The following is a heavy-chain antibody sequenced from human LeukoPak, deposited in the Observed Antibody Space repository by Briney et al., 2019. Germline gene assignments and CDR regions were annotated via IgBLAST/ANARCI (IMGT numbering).Heavy chain of an antibody. CDR3: ARVLRYYDILTGYYNAGFDY. D-gene: IGHD3-9*01. J-gene: IGHJ4*02. CDR2: IKQDGSEK. CDR1: GFTFSSYW. Sequence: GGSLRLSCAASGFTFSSYWMSWVRQAPGKGLEWVANIKQDGSEKYYVDSVKGRFTISRDNAKNSLYPQMNSLRAEDTAVYYCARVLRYYDILTGYYNAGFDYWGQGTLVTVSS. V-gene: IGHV3-7*03.